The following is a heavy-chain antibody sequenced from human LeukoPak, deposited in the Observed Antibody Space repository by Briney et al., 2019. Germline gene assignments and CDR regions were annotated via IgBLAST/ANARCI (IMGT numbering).Heavy chain of an antibody. V-gene: IGHV5-51*01. CDR2: IYPGDSDT. CDR1: EYSFTSYW. D-gene: IGHD3-22*01. J-gene: IGHJ3*02. Sequence: GESLKISCKGSEYSFTSYWIGWVRQMPGKGLEWMGIIYPGDSDTRYSPSFQGQVTISVGKSISTAYLQWSSLKASDTAMYYCASLSIVVVSTDAFDIWGQGTMVTVSS. CDR3: ASLSIVVVSTDAFDI.